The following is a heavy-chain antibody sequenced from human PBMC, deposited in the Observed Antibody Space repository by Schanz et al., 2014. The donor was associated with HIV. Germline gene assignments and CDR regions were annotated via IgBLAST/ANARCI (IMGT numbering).Heavy chain of an antibody. CDR2: IIPIFGSP. CDR1: GGTFSTYA. D-gene: IGHD3-16*01. J-gene: IGHJ5*02. Sequence: QVHLVQSGAEVQKPGSSVKVSCKPSGGTFSTYAVSWVRQAPGQGLEYMGGIIPIFGSPKYAQKFQGIVTITADKSTSTAYMELSSLRSEDTAIYYCARHLPGGLFSPLNLWGQGTLVTVSS. CDR3: ARHLPGGLFSPLNL. V-gene: IGHV1-69*06.